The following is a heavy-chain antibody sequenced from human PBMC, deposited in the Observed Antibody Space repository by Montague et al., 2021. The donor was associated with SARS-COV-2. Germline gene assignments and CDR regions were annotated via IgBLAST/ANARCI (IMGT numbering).Heavy chain of an antibody. CDR2: RYQNGAT. CDR3: ARGSGYSGYALAY. D-gene: IGHD5-12*01. CDR1: GFSISSGYY. Sequence: SETLSLTCSVSGFSISSGYYWGWIRQTPGKGLEWIGSRYQNGATYYSPSLKRPVTILLDTSKNQFSLSLSSVTTADTAVYYCARGSGYSGYALAYWGQGTLVTVSS. J-gene: IGHJ4*02. V-gene: IGHV4-38-2*02.